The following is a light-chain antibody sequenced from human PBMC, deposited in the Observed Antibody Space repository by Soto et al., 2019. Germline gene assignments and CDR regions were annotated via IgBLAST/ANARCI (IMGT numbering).Light chain of an antibody. J-gene: IGKJ4*01. CDR1: QDISSY. V-gene: IGKV1-9*01. CDR2: AAS. CDR3: QQYNNWPPT. Sequence: IHLAQAPCCLSASVVARVTITWRASQDISSYLGWYQQKPGKAPKLLIYAASTLQRGVPSRFSGSGSGTDFTLTISSLQSEDFAVYYCQQYNNWPPTFGGGTKVDNK.